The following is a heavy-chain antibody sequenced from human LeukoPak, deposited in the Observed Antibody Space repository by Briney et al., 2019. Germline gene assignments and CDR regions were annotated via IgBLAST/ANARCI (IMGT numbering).Heavy chain of an antibody. CDR3: ASHGDYEPYYGMDV. CDR2: IDPSDSYT. J-gene: IGHJ6*04. CDR1: GYSFTSYR. Sequence: GESLKISCKGSGYSFTSYRISWVRQMPGKGLEWIGRIDPSDSYTNYSPSFQGHVTISADKSISTAYLQWSSLKASDTAMYYCASHGDYEPYYGMDVWGKGTTVTVSS. V-gene: IGHV5-10-1*01. D-gene: IGHD4-17*01.